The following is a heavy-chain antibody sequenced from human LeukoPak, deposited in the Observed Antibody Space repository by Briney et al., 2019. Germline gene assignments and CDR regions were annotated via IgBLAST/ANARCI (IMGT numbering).Heavy chain of an antibody. CDR2: ISISGSPT. J-gene: IGHJ4*02. CDR1: GFTFSDYY. D-gene: IGHD5-18*01. Sequence: GGSLRLSCAASGFTFSDYYMSWIRQAPGKGLEWVSYISISGSPTYYADSVRGRFTISRGNAKNSLYLQMNSLRAEDTAVYYCARESKTAMLFDYWGQGTLVTVSS. CDR3: ARESKTAMLFDY. V-gene: IGHV3-11*04.